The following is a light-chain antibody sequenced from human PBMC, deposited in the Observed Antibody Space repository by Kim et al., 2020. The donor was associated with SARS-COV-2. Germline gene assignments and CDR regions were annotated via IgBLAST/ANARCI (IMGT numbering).Light chain of an antibody. CDR3: QHRKT. Sequence: SPLSASVGDRVTITCRARQYITRGLAWYQQKPGKAPKLLIYDASTLDSGVPSRFRGSGSGTEFTLTISSLQPDDFASYYCQHRKTFGQGTKVELK. CDR2: DAS. V-gene: IGKV1-5*01. J-gene: IGKJ1*01. CDR1: QYITRG.